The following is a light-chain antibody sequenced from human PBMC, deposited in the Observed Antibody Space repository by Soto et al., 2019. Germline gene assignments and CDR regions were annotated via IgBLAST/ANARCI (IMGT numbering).Light chain of an antibody. V-gene: IGLV1-40*01. CDR2: VNS. Sequence: QSVLTQPPSASGTPGQRVTISCSGSSSNIGSNYVYWYHQLPGTAPKLVIYVNSNRPSGVPDRFSGSNSGTSASLAITGLQAEDEADYYCQSYDSSLRGVIFGGGTKLTVL. CDR3: QSYDSSLRGVI. J-gene: IGLJ2*01. CDR1: SSNIGSNY.